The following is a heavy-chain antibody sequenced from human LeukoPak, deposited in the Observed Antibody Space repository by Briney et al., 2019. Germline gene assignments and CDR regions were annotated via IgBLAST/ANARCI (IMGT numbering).Heavy chain of an antibody. CDR3: AKGQGDQQLVLYYFYHGMDV. Sequence: PGGSLRLSCAASGFTFSSYAMSWVHQAPGKGLGWVSAISGSGGSTYYADSVKGRFTISRDNSKNTLYLQANSLRAEDTAVYYCAKGQGDQQLVLYYFYHGMDVWGQGTTVIVSS. D-gene: IGHD6-13*01. CDR1: GFTFSSYA. CDR2: ISGSGGST. J-gene: IGHJ6*02. V-gene: IGHV3-23*01.